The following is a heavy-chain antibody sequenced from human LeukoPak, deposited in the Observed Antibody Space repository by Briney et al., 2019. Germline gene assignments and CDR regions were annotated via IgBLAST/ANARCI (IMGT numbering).Heavy chain of an antibody. D-gene: IGHD2-2*01. Sequence: GGSLRLSCAASGFTFSDYYMSWIRQAPGKGLEWVSYISSSGSTIYYADSVKGRFTISRDNAKNSLYLQMNSLRAEDTAVYYCARDSRVPAATVNDYRGQGTLVTVSS. CDR1: GFTFSDYY. CDR2: ISSSGSTI. J-gene: IGHJ4*02. CDR3: ARDSRVPAATVNDY. V-gene: IGHV3-11*01.